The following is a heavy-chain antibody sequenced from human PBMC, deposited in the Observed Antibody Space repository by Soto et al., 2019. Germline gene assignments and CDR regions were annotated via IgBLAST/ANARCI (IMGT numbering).Heavy chain of an antibody. CDR3: ARDRYRADYCSGGSCYYFDY. J-gene: IGHJ4*02. D-gene: IGHD2-15*01. Sequence: SVKVSCKASGGTFSSYAISWVRQAPGQGLEWMGGIIPIFGTANYAQKFQGRVTITADESTSTAYMELSSLRSEDTAVYYCARDRYRADYCSGGSCYYFDYWGQGTLVPVSS. CDR1: GGTFSSYA. V-gene: IGHV1-69*01. CDR2: IIPIFGTA.